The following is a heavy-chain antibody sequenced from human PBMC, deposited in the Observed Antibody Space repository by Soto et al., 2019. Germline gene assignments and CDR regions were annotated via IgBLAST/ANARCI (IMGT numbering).Heavy chain of an antibody. CDR1: GGSISSYY. V-gene: IGHV4-59*01. Sequence: PSETLCHPCTVAGGSISSYYWSWIRQPPGKGLEWIWYIYYSGSTNYNPYRKSRVTITVDTSKNQFSLKLSSVTAADTAVYYCARAAPGYYNDSSGYYYDYWGQGTLVTVSS. CDR3: ARAAPGYYNDSSGYYYDY. CDR2: IYYSGST. D-gene: IGHD3-22*01. J-gene: IGHJ4*02.